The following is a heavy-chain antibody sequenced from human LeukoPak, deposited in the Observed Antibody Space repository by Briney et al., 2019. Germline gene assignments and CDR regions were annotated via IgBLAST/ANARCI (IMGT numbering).Heavy chain of an antibody. D-gene: IGHD1-26*01. CDR1: GASLTSYY. V-gene: IGHV4-59*01. CDR3: ARVRVGATATPFDY. J-gene: IGHJ4*02. CDR2: IFYSGST. Sequence: SETLSLTCTVSGASLTSYYWSWIRQSPGKGLEWIGHIFYSGSTNYNPSLKSRVTISVDTSKNQFSLKVSSVTAADTAFYYCARVRVGATATPFDYWGQGTLVTVSS.